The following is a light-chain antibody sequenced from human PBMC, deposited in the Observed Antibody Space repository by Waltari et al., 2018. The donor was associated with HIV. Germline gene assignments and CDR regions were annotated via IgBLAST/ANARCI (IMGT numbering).Light chain of an antibody. CDR1: SSKIRNNY. CDR3: GTWDSSLSAGV. CDR2: DNN. Sequence: HSLLTQPPSVSAAPGQKVSFSCSGSSSKIRNNYVSWYQQLPGTAPTLLTYDNNKRPSGIPDRFSGSKSGTSATLGITGLQTGDEADYYCGTWDSSLSAGVFGTGTKVTVL. J-gene: IGLJ1*01. V-gene: IGLV1-51*01.